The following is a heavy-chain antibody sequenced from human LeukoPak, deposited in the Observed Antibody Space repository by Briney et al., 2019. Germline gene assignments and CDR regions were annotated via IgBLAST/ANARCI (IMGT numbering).Heavy chain of an antibody. V-gene: IGHV3-30*18. Sequence: AGGSLRLSCAASGFTFSSYSMNWVRQAPGKGLEWVAVISYDGSNKYYADSVKGRFTISRDNSKNTLYLRVNSLRAEDTAVYYCAKDLRGYSYGYELDYWGQGTLVTVSS. CDR1: GFTFSSYS. D-gene: IGHD5-18*01. CDR3: AKDLRGYSYGYELDY. CDR2: ISYDGSNK. J-gene: IGHJ4*02.